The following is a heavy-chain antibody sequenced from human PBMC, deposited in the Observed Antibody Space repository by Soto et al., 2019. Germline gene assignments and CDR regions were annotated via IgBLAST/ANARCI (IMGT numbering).Heavy chain of an antibody. J-gene: IGHJ4*02. V-gene: IGHV5-51*01. CDR2: IYPGDSDT. CDR1: GYSFTSYW. CDR3: ARRAPNSGIAAAGGLYFDY. Sequence: GESLKISCKGSGYSFTSYWIGWVRQMPGKGLEWMGIIYPGDSDTRYSPSFQGQVTISADKSISTAYLQWSSLKASDTAMYYCARRAPNSGIAAAGGLYFDYWGQGTLVTVSS. D-gene: IGHD6-13*01.